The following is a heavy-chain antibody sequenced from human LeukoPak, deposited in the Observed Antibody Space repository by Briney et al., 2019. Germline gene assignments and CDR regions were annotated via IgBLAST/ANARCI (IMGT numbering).Heavy chain of an antibody. Sequence: GGSLRLSCAASGFTFSDAWMSWVRQAPGMGLEWVGRIKSKTDGGTTEYAAPVKGRFTISREDSKTTLYLQINSLKTEDTSVYFCTADMPASSRASDYWGQGTLVTVSS. CDR1: GFTFSDAW. CDR3: TADMPASSRASDY. D-gene: IGHD2-15*01. J-gene: IGHJ4*02. CDR2: IKSKTDGGTT. V-gene: IGHV3-15*01.